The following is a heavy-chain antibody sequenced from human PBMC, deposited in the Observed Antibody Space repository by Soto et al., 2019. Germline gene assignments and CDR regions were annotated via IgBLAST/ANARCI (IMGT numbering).Heavy chain of an antibody. D-gene: IGHD2-15*01. J-gene: IGHJ4*02. CDR1: GFSFSGYA. V-gene: IGHV3-23*01. CDR3: VEAGAYSTL. Sequence: PWGSLRLSCAASGFSFSGYAMSWVRQAPGKGLEWISSITGSGDATYYADSVKGRFTISRDNSKSTLFLQLNILGVDDTAIYYCVEAGAYSTLWGQKTLLPVSP. CDR2: ITGSGDAT.